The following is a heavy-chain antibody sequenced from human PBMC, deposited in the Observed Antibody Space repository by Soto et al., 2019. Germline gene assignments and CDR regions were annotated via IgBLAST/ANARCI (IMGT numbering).Heavy chain of an antibody. J-gene: IGHJ1*01. V-gene: IGHV3-33*01. D-gene: IGHD3-22*01. CDR2: IWYDGSNK. CDR3: ARDRGTRGYYDSSGHGSPNDGTKPFQH. Sequence: GGSLRLSCAASGFTFSSYGMHWVRQAPGKGLEWVAVIWYDGSNKYYADSVKGRFTISRDNSKNTLYLQMNSLRAEDTAVYYCARDRGTRGYYDSSGHGSPNDGTKPFQHWGQGTLVTVSS. CDR1: GFTFSSYG.